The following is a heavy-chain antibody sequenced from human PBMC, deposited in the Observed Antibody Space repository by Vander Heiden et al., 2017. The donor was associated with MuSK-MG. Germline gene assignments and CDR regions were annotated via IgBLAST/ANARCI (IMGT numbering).Heavy chain of an antibody. CDR2: ISSSSNYK. CDR3: AGTVTTTNYGLDV. Sequence: EVQLVESGGGLVKPGGSLSLSCATSGFVFSTYSMNWVRQAPGKGLEWVSSISSSSNYKYYADSVKGRFTISRDNAKKSLYLQMNSLRAEDTAVYYCAGTVTTTNYGLDVWGQGTTVTVSS. V-gene: IGHV3-21*01. CDR1: GFVFSTYS. J-gene: IGHJ6*02. D-gene: IGHD4-4*01.